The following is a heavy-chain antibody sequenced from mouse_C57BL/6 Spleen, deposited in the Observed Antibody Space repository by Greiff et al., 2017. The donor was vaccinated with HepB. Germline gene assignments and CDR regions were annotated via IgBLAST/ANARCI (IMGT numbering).Heavy chain of an antibody. V-gene: IGHV1-78*01. CDR1: GYTFTDHS. CDR3: ARTHDYCAMDY. J-gene: IGHJ4*01. Sequence: VQLQESDAELVKPGASVKISCKASGYTFTDHSIHWVKQRPEQGLEWIGYIYPSDGSTKYNEKFKGKATLTADKSSSTAYMQLNSLTSEDSAVYFCARTHDYCAMDYWGKGTSVTVSS. CDR2: IYPSDGST.